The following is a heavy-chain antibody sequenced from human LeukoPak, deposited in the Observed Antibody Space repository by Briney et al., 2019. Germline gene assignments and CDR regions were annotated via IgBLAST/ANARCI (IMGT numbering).Heavy chain of an antibody. CDR2: NSGSGGST. CDR1: GFTFSSYA. CDR3: ARASGYSYGYYFDY. J-gene: IGHJ4*02. Sequence: GGSLRLSCAASGFTFSSYAMNWVRQAPGKGLEWVSANSGSGGSTYHADSVKGRFTISRDNSKNTLYLQMNSLRAEDTAIYYCARASGYSYGYYFDYWGQGTLLTVSS. V-gene: IGHV3-23*01. D-gene: IGHD5-18*01.